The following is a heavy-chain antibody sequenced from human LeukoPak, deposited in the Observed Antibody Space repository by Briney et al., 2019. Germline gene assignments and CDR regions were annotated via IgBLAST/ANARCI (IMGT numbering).Heavy chain of an antibody. CDR2: INHSGST. CDR3: ARGSGGWAQWLVQGDY. V-gene: IGHV4-34*01. Sequence: SETLSLTCAVYGGSFSGYYWSWIRQPPGKGLEWIGEINHSGSTNYNPSLKSRVTISVDTSRNQFSLKLSSVTAADTAVYNCARGSGGWAQWLVQGDYWGQGTLVTVSS. J-gene: IGHJ4*02. CDR1: GGSFSGYY. D-gene: IGHD6-19*01.